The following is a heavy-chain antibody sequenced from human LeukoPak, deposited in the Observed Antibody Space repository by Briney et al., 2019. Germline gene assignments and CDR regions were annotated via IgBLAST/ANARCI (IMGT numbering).Heavy chain of an antibody. V-gene: IGHV3-30*02. D-gene: IGHD3-22*01. CDR2: IRYDGSNK. CDR1: GFTFSSYG. J-gene: IGHJ4*02. Sequence: PGGSLRRSCAASGFTFSSYGMHWVRQAPGKGLEWVAFIRYDGSNKDYADSVKGRFTISRDNSKNTLYLQMNSLRPEDTAVYYCAKGDYYDSSGYSTSHFDYWGQGTLVTVSS. CDR3: AKGDYYDSSGYSTSHFDY.